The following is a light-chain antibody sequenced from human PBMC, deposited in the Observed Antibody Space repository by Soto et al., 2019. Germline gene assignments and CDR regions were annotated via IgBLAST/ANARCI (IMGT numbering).Light chain of an antibody. CDR3: QQYYSYPYT. CDR1: QGISNY. Sequence: DIQMTQSPSAMSASVGDRVTITCRASQGISNYLAWFQQIPGRVPRRLIYGASTLQSGVPSRFSGSGSGTELTLTISAVQPDDFAIYYCQQYYSYPYTFGHGTKLEIK. J-gene: IGKJ2*01. CDR2: GAS. V-gene: IGKV1-17*03.